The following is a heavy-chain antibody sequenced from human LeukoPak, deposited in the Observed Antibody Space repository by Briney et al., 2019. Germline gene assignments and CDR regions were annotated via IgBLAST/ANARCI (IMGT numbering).Heavy chain of an antibody. CDR3: ARDDTTGYYYMDV. J-gene: IGHJ6*03. Sequence: PGRSLRLSCAASGFTFSSYGMHWVRQPPGKGLEWVAVIRYDGSNTYYVDSVKGRFTISRDNSKNTLYLQLNSLRAEDTAVFYCARDDTTGYYYMDVWGKGTTVTVSS. CDR2: IRYDGSNT. V-gene: IGHV3-33*01. D-gene: IGHD3-9*01. CDR1: GFTFSSYG.